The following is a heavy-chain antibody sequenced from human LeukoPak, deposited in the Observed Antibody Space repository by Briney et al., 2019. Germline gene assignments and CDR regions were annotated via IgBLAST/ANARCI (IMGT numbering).Heavy chain of an antibody. CDR1: GGSISSSNYY. V-gene: IGHV4-39*01. J-gene: IGHJ1*01. CDR2: IYYSGST. CDR3: ARHGNGDLEYFQH. D-gene: IGHD4-17*01. Sequence: SETLSLTCIVSGGSISSSNYYWGWIRQPPGKGLEWIGSIYYSGSTYYNPSLKSRVTISIDTSKNQFSLKLSSVTAADTAVYYCARHGNGDLEYFQHWGQGTLVTVSS.